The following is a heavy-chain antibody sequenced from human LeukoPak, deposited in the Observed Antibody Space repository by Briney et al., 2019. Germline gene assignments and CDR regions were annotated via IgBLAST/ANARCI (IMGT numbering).Heavy chain of an antibody. D-gene: IGHD5-18*01. CDR2: ISESDGST. J-gene: IGHJ4*02. CDR1: GSTFSRYA. V-gene: IGHV3-23*01. Sequence: GGSLRLSCAASGSTFSRYAMSWVRQAPGKGLEWLSAISESDGSTYYADSAKGRFTISRDNSKNTLYLQMNSLGADDTAVYFCAKDISQGYTFGSIEEDYWGQGTLVTASS. CDR3: AKDISQGYTFGSIEEDY.